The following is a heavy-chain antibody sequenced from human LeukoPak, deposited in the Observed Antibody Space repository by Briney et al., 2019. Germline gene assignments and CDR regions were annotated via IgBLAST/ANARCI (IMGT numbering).Heavy chain of an antibody. D-gene: IGHD4-17*01. Sequence: GGSLRLSCAASGFTFSNYVMSWVRQAPGKRLEWVSAISGSSPATYYSGSVKGRFTISRDNSKNTLYLQMNSLRAEDTAVYYCAKERQAGDYFTSDHWGQGTLVTVSS. V-gene: IGHV3-23*01. CDR3: AKERQAGDYFTSDH. CDR1: GFTFSNYV. J-gene: IGHJ4*02. CDR2: ISGSSPAT.